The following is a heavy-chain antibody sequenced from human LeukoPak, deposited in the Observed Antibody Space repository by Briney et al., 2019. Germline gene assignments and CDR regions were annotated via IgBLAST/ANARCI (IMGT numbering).Heavy chain of an antibody. CDR3: ARERVIAAAGDGLDS. CDR1: GFTFSDYS. J-gene: IGHJ4*02. D-gene: IGHD2-21*01. V-gene: IGHV3-48*02. Sequence: GGSLRPSCAASGFTFSDYSMNWVRQAPGKGLEWVSHISSSSTTIFYADSVKGRFTISRDNAKNSLFLQMNGLRDEDTALYYCARERVIAAAGDGLDSWGQGTLVTVSS. CDR2: ISSSSTTI.